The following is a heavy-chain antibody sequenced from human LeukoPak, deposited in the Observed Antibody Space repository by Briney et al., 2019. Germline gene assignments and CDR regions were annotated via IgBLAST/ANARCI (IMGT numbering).Heavy chain of an antibody. CDR1: GGSISSYY. D-gene: IGHD2-2*01. V-gene: IGHV4-4*07. CDR2: IYTSGST. CDR3: AILAFQGYCSSTSCQGVDY. J-gene: IGHJ4*02. Sequence: SETLCLTCTVSGGSISSYYWSWIRQPAGKGLEWIGRIYTSGSTNYNPSLKSRVTMSVDTSKNQFSLKLSSVTAADTAVYYCAILAFQGYCSSTSCQGVDYWGQGTLVTVSS.